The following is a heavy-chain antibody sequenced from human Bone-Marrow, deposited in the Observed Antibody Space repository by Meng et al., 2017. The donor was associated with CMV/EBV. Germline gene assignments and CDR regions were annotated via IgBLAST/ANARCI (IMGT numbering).Heavy chain of an antibody. V-gene: IGHV6-1*01. CDR1: GDSVSSNSAA. CDR2: TFYRSKWYS. Sequence: SETLSLTCAISGDSVSSNSAAWNWIRQSPSRGLEWLGSTFYRSKWYSNYGVSVKGRITINADTSENQLSLQLTSVTPEDTAVYSCARAGRSYLYYFDYWGQGTLVTVSS. CDR3: ARAGRSYLYYFDY. J-gene: IGHJ4*02. D-gene: IGHD3-22*01.